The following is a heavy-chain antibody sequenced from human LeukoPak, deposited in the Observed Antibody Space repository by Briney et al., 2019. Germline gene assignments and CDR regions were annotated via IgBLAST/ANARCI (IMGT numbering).Heavy chain of an antibody. V-gene: IGHV3-23*01. D-gene: IGHD4-17*01. CDR2: ISGSDGSSDGST. CDR1: GFTFSSNA. CDR3: AKDPMTTVTTVDSD. J-gene: IGHJ4*02. Sequence: GGSLRLSCAASGFTFSSNAMSWVRQAPGKGLEWVSSISGSDGSSDGSTYYADSVKGRFTISRDNSKNTLYLQMNSLRAEDTAVYYCAKDPMTTVTTVDSDWGQGTLVTVSS.